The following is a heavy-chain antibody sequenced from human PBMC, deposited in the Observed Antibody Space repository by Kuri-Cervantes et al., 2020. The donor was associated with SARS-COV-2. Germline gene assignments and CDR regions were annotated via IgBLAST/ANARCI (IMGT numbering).Heavy chain of an antibody. D-gene: IGHD1-26*01. CDR3: ARDRRVGWADY. J-gene: IGHJ4*02. CDR2: IKQDGSEK. V-gene: IGHV3-7*01. CDR1: GFTFSSYW. Sequence: ETLSLTCAASGFTFSSYWMSWVRQAPGKGLEWVANIKQDGSEKYYVDSVKGRFTISRDNAKNSLYLQMNSLRAEDTAVYYCARDRRVGWADYWAREPWSPSPQ.